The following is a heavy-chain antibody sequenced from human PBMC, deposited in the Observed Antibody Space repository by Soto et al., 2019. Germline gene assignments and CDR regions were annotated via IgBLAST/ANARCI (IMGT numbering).Heavy chain of an antibody. CDR2: INRDGSKK. Sequence: EVHLEESGGDLVQPGGSLRLSCAASGFTLSAYWMTWVRQAPGKGLEWVANINRDGSKKSYLASVRGRFTISRDNVGNSLYLQMDSLTAHDTALYYCARHVSPGSSSLYLDAFEIWGQGTMVTVSS. D-gene: IGHD6-13*01. CDR1: GFTLSAYW. CDR3: ARHVSPGSSSLYLDAFEI. V-gene: IGHV3-7*05. J-gene: IGHJ3*02.